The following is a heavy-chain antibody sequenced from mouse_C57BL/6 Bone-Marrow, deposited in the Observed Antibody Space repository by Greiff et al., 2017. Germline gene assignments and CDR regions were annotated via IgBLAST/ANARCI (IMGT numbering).Heavy chain of an antibody. Sequence: VQLLQSGAELVRPGTSVKMSCKASGFTFTNYWIGWANQRPGHGLEWIGAIYPGGGYTNYNEKFKGKATLTADKSSSTAYMQFSSLTSEDSAIYYCATGSSPAWFAYWGQGTLVTVSA. CDR3: ATGSSPAWFAY. J-gene: IGHJ3*01. CDR1: GFTFTNYW. CDR2: IYPGGGYT. V-gene: IGHV1-63*01. D-gene: IGHD1-1*01.